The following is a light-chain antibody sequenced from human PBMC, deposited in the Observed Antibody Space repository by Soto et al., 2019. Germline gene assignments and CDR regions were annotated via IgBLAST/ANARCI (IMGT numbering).Light chain of an antibody. CDR1: SSDVGGYNY. V-gene: IGLV2-14*01. Sequence: QSALTQPASVSGSPGQSITISCTGTSSDVGGYNYVSRYQQHPGKAPKLMIYEVSNRPSGVSNRFSGSKSGNTASLTISGLQAEDEADYYCSSYRSSSTLGVFGGGTKLTVL. CDR2: EVS. J-gene: IGLJ2*01. CDR3: SSYRSSSTLGV.